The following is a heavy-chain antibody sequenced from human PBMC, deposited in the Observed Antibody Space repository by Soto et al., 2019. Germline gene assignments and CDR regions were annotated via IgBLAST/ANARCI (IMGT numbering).Heavy chain of an antibody. V-gene: IGHV1-69*12. CDR1: GGTFSSYA. J-gene: IGHJ6*02. CDR3: ARGATIFGVVIQYGMDV. CDR2: IIPIFGTA. D-gene: IGHD3-3*01. Sequence: QVQLVQSGAEVKKPGSSVKVSCKASGGTFSSYAISWVRQAPAQGLEWMGGIIPIFGTANYAQKFQGRVTITADESTSIAYMELSSLRSEDTAVYYCARGATIFGVVIQYGMDVWGQGTTVTVSS.